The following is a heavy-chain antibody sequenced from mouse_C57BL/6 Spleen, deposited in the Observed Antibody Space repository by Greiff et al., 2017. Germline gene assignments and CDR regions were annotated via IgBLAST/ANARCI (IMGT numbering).Heavy chain of an antibody. V-gene: IGHV1-52*01. D-gene: IGHD1-1*01. CDR1: GYTFTSYW. CDR2: IDPSDSET. Sequence: QVQLQQPGAELVRPGSSVKLSCKASGYTFTSYWMHWVKQRPIQGLEWIGNIDPSDSETHYNQKFKDKATLTVDKSSSTAYMQLSSLTSEDSAVYYCEREGLDYGTWFAYWGQGTLVTVSA. J-gene: IGHJ3*01. CDR3: EREGLDYGTWFAY.